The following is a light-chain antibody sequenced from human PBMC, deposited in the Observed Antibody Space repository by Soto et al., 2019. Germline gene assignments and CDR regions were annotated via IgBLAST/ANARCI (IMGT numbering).Light chain of an antibody. V-gene: IGKV1-5*01. CDR3: QQFHTYCT. Sequence: DIQMTQSPSVLSAFVGDRVTITCRASQSIGSWLAWYQQKPGKAPKLLILDASTLESGVPSRFSGSGSGTEFTLTINSLQPDDFATYYCQQFHTYCTFGQGTKLEIQ. J-gene: IGKJ2*02. CDR2: DAS. CDR1: QSIGSW.